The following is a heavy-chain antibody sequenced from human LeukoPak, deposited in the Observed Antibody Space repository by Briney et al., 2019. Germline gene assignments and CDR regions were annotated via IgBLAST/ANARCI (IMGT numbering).Heavy chain of an antibody. CDR2: IYSGGST. D-gene: IGHD2-15*01. Sequence: GGSLRLSCAASGFTVSSNYMSWVRQAPGKGLEWVSVIYSGGSTYYADSVKGRFTISRDNSKNTLYLQMNSLRAEDTAVYYCARTVGYCSGGSCYSYSYFDYWGQGTLVTVSS. CDR1: GFTVSSNY. J-gene: IGHJ4*02. V-gene: IGHV3-53*01. CDR3: ARTVGYCSGGSCYSYSYFDY.